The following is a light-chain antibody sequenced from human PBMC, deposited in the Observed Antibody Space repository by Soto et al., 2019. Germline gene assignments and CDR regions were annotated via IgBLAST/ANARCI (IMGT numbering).Light chain of an antibody. J-gene: IGKJ1*01. Sequence: IQMNKCPSTLSAPAGFNFTITSRASQSISSWLAWYQQQPGKAPKLLIYDASSLESGVPSRFSGSGSGTEFTLTISSLQPDDFASYYCLQYSSHSWTFGQGTQVAI. CDR2: DAS. CDR3: LQYSSHSWT. CDR1: QSISSW. V-gene: IGKV1-5*01.